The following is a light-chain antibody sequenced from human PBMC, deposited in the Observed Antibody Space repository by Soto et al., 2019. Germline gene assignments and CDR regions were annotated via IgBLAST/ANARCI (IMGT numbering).Light chain of an antibody. CDR1: QTINNY. CDR2: DAS. CDR3: QQSFSSPPYT. V-gene: IGKV1-39*01. J-gene: IGKJ2*01. Sequence: DIQMTQSPSSLSASVGDRVTITCRASQTINNYLNWYQQKPGKAPKLLIFDASNLQGGVPSRFSGSGSGTDFTLTVSNLQPEDFATYFCQQSFSSPPYTVGQGTKLELE.